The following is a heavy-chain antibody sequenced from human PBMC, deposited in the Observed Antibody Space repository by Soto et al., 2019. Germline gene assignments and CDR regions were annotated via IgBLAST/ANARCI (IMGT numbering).Heavy chain of an antibody. CDR1: GFSISTSGVA. CDR3: ARTYYYGQNWFDP. V-gene: IGHV2-5*02. D-gene: IGHD3-10*01. CDR2: IYWDDDQ. Sequence: QITLKESGPTLVKPTQTLTLTCTFSGFSISTSGVAVGCVCQPPGKTLQWLALIYWDDDQRYSPSLKSRLTITKGTSKILLVLTMTSMDPVDTATYYCARTYYYGQNWFDPWGQATLVCVSS. J-gene: IGHJ5*02.